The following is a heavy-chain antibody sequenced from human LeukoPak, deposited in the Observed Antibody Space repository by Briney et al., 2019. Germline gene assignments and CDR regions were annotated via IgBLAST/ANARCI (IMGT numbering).Heavy chain of an antibody. Sequence: ASVKVSCKASGYTFTGYYMHWVRQAPGQGLERMGWINPNSGGTNYAQKFQGRVTMTRDTSISTAYMELSRLRSDDTAVYYCAREVGEYCGGDCPFQHWGQGTLVTVSS. V-gene: IGHV1-2*02. CDR3: AREVGEYCGGDCPFQH. J-gene: IGHJ1*01. CDR1: GYTFTGYY. D-gene: IGHD2-21*02. CDR2: INPNSGGT.